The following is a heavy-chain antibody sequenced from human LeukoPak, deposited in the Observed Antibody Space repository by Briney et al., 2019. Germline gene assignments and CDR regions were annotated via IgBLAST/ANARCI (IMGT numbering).Heavy chain of an antibody. J-gene: IGHJ4*02. CDR1: GGSFSGYY. Sequence: PSETLSLTCAVYGGSFSGYYWSWIRQPPGKGLEWIGEINHSGSTNYNPSLKSRVTISVDTSKNQFSLKLSSVTAADTAVYYCARARGSYLDYWGQGTLVTVSS. V-gene: IGHV4-34*01. D-gene: IGHD3-16*02. CDR2: INHSGST. CDR3: ARARGSYLDY.